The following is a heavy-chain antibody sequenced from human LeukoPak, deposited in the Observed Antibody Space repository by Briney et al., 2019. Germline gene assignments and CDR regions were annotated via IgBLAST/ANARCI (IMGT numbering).Heavy chain of an antibody. V-gene: IGHV2-5*02. J-gene: IGHJ5*02. CDR3: AHRTGRNWFDP. Sequence: SGPTLVNPPQTLTLTCTFSGFSLSTSGVGVGWIRQPQGKALEWLALIYWDEYKRYSPSLKSRLTIPKDTSKNQVVLTMTHMDPVDTATYYCAHRTGRNWFDPWGQGTLVTVSS. CDR1: GFSLSTSGVG. CDR2: IYWDEYK.